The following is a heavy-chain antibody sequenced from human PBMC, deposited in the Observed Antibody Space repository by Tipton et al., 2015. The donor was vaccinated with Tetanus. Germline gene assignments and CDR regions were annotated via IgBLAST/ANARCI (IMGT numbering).Heavy chain of an antibody. CDR1: GGSISSGGYY. Sequence: TLSLTCTVSGGSISSGGYYWSWIRQPPGKGLEWIGYIYYSGSTNYNPSLKSRVTISVDTSKNQFSLKLSSVTAADTAVYYCARGMVSWGIFPYWGQGTLVTVSS. J-gene: IGHJ4*02. CDR2: IYYSGST. D-gene: IGHD2-8*01. CDR3: ARGMVSWGIFPY. V-gene: IGHV4-61*08.